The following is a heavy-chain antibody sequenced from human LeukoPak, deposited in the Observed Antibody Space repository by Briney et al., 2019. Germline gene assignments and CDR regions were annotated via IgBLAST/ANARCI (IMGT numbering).Heavy chain of an antibody. J-gene: IGHJ4*02. CDR1: GGSFSGYY. CDR3: AREPRDIVVVPAAISPHYFDY. Sequence: PSETLSLTCAVYGGSFSGYYWSWIRQPPGKGLEWIGEINHSGSTNYNPSLKSRVTISVDTSENQFSLKLSSVTAADTAVYYCAREPRDIVVVPAAISPHYFDYWGQGTLVTVSS. D-gene: IGHD2-2*01. CDR2: INHSGST. V-gene: IGHV4-34*01.